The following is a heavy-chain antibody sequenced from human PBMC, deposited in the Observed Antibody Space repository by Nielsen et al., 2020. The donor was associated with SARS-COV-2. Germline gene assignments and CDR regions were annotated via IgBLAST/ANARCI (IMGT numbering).Heavy chain of an antibody. CDR3: ATSTPLVRSAWFDP. V-gene: IGHV1-24*01. J-gene: IGHJ5*02. D-gene: IGHD3-3*01. Sequence: ASVKVSCKVSGYTLTELSMHWVRQAPGKGLEWMGGFDPEDGETIYAQKFQGRVTMTEDTSTDTAYMELGSLRSEDTAVYYCATSTPLVRSAWFDPWGQGTLVTVTS. CDR1: GYTLTELS. CDR2: FDPEDGET.